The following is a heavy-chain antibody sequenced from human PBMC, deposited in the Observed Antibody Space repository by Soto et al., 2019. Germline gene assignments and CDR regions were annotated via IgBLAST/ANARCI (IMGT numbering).Heavy chain of an antibody. V-gene: IGHV1-69*01. Sequence: QVQLVQSGAEVKKPGSSVKVSCKASGGTFSSYAISWVRQAPGQGLEWMGGIIPIFGTANYAQKFQGRVTITADESTSTAYMELSSLRSEDTAVYYCARLSPTNYYYGMDVWGQGTMVTVSS. CDR1: GGTFSSYA. J-gene: IGHJ6*02. CDR2: IIPIFGTA. CDR3: ARLSPTNYYYGMDV.